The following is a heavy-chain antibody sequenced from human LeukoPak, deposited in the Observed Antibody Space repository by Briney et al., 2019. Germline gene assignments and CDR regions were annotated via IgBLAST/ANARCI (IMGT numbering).Heavy chain of an antibody. V-gene: IGHV4-59*12. CDR1: GGSISSYY. D-gene: IGHD6-13*01. Sequence: PSETLSLTCTVSGGSISSYYWSWIRQPPGKGLEWIGYIYYSGSTNYNPSLKSRVTISVDTSKNQFSLKLSSVTAADTAVYYCARYLTGYSSSWCFPRGLGSFDYWGQGTLVTVSS. J-gene: IGHJ4*02. CDR2: IYYSGST. CDR3: ARYLTGYSSSWCFPRGLGSFDY.